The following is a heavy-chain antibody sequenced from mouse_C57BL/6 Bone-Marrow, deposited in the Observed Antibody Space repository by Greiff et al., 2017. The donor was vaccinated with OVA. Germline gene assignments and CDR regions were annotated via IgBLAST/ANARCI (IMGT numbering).Heavy chain of an antibody. CDR1: GYTFTSYW. Sequence: QVQLQQPGAELVKPGASVKLSCKASGYTFTSYWMQWVKQRPGQGLEWLGEIYLDDGYTNYTEKFKGKATMTVDTSSSTAYMQLSSLTSEDAAVYYGTRCAGYCDFDDWGQGTTLTVSS. CDR2: IYLDDGYT. V-gene: IGHV1-50*01. CDR3: TRCAGYCDFDD. J-gene: IGHJ2*01. D-gene: IGHD2-3*01.